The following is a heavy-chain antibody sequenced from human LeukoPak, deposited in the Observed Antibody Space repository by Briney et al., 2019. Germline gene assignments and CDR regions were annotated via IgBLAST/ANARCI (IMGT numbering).Heavy chain of an antibody. V-gene: IGHV4-39*07. Sequence: PSETLSLTCTVSGGSISSYYWGWIRQPPGKGLEWIGSIYYSGSTYYNPSLKSRVTISVDTSKNQFSLKLSSVTAADTAVYYCAGSSGWVWFDPWGQGILVTVSS. CDR2: IYYSGST. J-gene: IGHJ5*02. CDR3: AGSSGWVWFDP. CDR1: GGSISSYY. D-gene: IGHD3-10*01.